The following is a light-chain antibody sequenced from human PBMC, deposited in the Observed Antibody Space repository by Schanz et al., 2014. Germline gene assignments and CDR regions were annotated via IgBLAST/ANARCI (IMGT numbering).Light chain of an antibody. CDR3: QQSYSTPR. J-gene: IGKJ5*01. CDR1: QSITSF. CDR2: GAS. V-gene: IGKV1-39*01. Sequence: DIQMTQSPSSLSASVGDRVTISCRASQSITSFLNWYQHKPGRAPKLLIFGASSLQSGVPSRFSGSGSGTDFTLTISSLQPEDFATYYCQQSYSTPRFGQGTRLEIK.